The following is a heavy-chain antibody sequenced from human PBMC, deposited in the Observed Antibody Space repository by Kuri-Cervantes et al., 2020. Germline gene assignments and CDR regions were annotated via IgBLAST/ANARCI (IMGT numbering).Heavy chain of an antibody. J-gene: IGHJ5*02. CDR2: INSDGSST. CDR3: ARGRSTLSGYYGWFDP. CDR1: GFTFSSYW. V-gene: IGHV3-74*01. D-gene: IGHD3-3*01. Sequence: GGSLRLSCAASGFTFSSYWMHWVRQAPGKGLVWVSRINSDGSSTSYADSVKGRFTISRDNAKNTLYLQMNSLRGEDTAVYYCARGRSTLSGYYGWFDPWGQGTLVTVSS.